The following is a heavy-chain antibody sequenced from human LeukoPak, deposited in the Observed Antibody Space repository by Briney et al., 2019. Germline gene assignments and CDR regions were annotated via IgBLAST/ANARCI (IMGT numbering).Heavy chain of an antibody. CDR3: ATPRTGGYCSSTSCYYYYGMDV. D-gene: IGHD2-2*01. CDR2: FDPEDGET. J-gene: IGHJ6*04. V-gene: IGHV1-24*01. CDR1: GYTLTEFS. Sequence: GASVKVSCKVSGYTLTEFSMHWVRQAPGKGLEWMGGFDPEDGETIYAQKFQGRVTMTEDTSTDTAYMELSSLRSEDTAVYYCATPRTGGYCSSTSCYYYYGMDVWGKGTTVTVSS.